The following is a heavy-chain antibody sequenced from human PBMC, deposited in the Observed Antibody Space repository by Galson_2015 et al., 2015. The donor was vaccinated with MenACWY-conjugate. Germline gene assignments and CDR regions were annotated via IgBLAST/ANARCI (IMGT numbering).Heavy chain of an antibody. D-gene: IGHD6-13*01. CDR3: TTDRPWQQLDLFDY. J-gene: IGHJ4*02. V-gene: IGHV3-15*01. Sequence: GGTTDYAAPVKGRFTISRDDSKNTLYLQMNSLKTEDTAVYYCTTDRPWQQLDLFDYWGQGTLVTVSS. CDR2: GGTT.